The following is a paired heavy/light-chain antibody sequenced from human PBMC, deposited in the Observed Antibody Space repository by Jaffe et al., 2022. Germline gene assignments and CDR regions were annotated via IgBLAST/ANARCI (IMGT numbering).Heavy chain of an antibody. CDR2: ISGSGGST. CDR1: GFTFSSYA. Sequence: EVQLVESGGGLVQPGGSLRLSCAASGFTFSSYAMSWVRQAPGKGLEWVSAISGSGGSTYYADSVKGRFTISRDNAKNTLYLQMNSLRAEDTAVYYCAKGRSGYCSGGSCYSDFAHFDYWGQGTLVTVSS. V-gene: IGHV3-23*04. D-gene: IGHD2-15*01. J-gene: IGHJ4*02. CDR3: AKGRSGYCSGGSCYSDFAHFDY.
Light chain of an antibody. Sequence: DIQMTQSPSSLSASVGDRVTITCQASQDISNYLNWYQQKPGKAPKLLIYDASNLETGVPSRFSGSGSGTDFTFTISSLQPEDIATYYCQQYDNLPLIFGPGTKVDIK. J-gene: IGKJ3*01. CDR1: QDISNY. V-gene: IGKV1-33*01. CDR2: DAS. CDR3: QQYDNLPLI.